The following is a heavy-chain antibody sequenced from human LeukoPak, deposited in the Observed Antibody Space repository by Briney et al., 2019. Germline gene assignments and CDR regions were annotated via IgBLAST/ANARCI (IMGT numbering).Heavy chain of an antibody. CDR2: INAGNGNT. CDR1: GYTFTSYA. V-gene: IGHV1-3*01. J-gene: IGHJ4*02. D-gene: IGHD3-10*01. Sequence: GASVKVSCKASGYTFTSYAMHWVRQAPGQRLEWMGWINAGNGNTKYSQKFQGRVTITRDTSASTAYMELRSLRSDDTAVYYCARDQSYASGSPGYWGQGTLVTVSS. CDR3: ARDQSYASGSPGY.